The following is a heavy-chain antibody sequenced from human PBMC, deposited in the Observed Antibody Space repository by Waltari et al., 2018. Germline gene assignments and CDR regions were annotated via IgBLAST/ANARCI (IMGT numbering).Heavy chain of an antibody. CDR1: GASISSYY. D-gene: IGHD3-3*01. J-gene: IGHJ3*02. Sequence: QVQLQESAPGLVQHSETLPPTCTVSGASISSYYWSCIRQPPGKGLEWFGYLSYSGSTNYNPSLKSRVTISVDTSKNQFSLKLSSVTAADTAVYYCARDRGGYYLSGAFDIWGQGTMVTVSS. V-gene: IGHV4-59*01. CDR2: LSYSGST. CDR3: ARDRGGYYLSGAFDI.